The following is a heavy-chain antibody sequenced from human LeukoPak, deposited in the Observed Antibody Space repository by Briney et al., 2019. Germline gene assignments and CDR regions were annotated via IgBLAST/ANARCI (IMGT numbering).Heavy chain of an antibody. D-gene: IGHD3-10*01. CDR2: IYHSGST. V-gene: IGHV4-4*02. Sequence: TSGTLSLTCAVSGGSISSGNWWNWVRQAPGKGLEWIGEIYHSGSTNYNPSLKSRVTISIDKSMNQFSLKLSSVTAADTAVYYCARGHYYDSGTYSRWFDPWGQGTLVTVSS. J-gene: IGHJ5*02. CDR1: GGSISSGNW. CDR3: ARGHYYDSGTYSRWFDP.